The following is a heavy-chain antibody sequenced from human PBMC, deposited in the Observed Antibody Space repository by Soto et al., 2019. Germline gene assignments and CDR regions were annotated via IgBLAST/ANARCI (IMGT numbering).Heavy chain of an antibody. CDR2: INHSGST. V-gene: IGHV4-34*01. J-gene: IGHJ4*02. Sequence: PSETLSLTCAVYGGSFSGYYWSWIRQPPGKGLEWIGEINHSGSTNYNPSLKSRVTISVDTSKNQFSLKLSSVTAADTAVYYCARPHRNYYGSGSYLDFWGQGTLVTVSS. CDR3: ARPHRNYYGSGSYLDF. CDR1: GGSFSGYY. D-gene: IGHD3-10*01.